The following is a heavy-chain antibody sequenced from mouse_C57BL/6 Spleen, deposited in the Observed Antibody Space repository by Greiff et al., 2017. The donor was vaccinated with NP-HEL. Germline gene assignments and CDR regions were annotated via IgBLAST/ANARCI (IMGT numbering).Heavy chain of an antibody. CDR2: ISSGGSYT. CDR1: GFTFSSYG. D-gene: IGHD1-1*01. Sequence: EVKLVESGGDLVKPGGSLKLSCAASGFTFSSYGMSWVRQTPDKRLEWVATISSGGSYTYYPDSVKGRFTISRDNAKNTLYLQMSSLKSEDTAMYYGARHRDTGGGMDYWGQGTLVTVSA. CDR3: ARHRDTGGGMDY. V-gene: IGHV5-6*02. J-gene: IGHJ4*01.